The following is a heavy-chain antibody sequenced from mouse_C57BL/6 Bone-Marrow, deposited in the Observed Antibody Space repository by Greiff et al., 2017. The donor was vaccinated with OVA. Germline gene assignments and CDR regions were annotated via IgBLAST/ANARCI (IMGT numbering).Heavy chain of an antibody. J-gene: IGHJ4*01. CDR3: VRYGNLLTMDY. D-gene: IGHD2-10*02. CDR1: GFSFNTYA. CDR2: IRSKSNNYAT. V-gene: IGHV10-1*01. Sequence: EVQRVESGGGLVQPKGSLKLSCAASGFSFNTYAMNWVRQAPGKGLEWVARIRSKSNNYATYYADSVKDRFTISRDDSESMLYLQMNNLKTEDTAMYYCVRYGNLLTMDYWGQGTSVTVSS.